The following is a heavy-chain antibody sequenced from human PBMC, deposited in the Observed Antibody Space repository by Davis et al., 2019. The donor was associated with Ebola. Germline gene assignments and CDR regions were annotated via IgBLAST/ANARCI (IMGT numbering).Heavy chain of an antibody. D-gene: IGHD1-26*01. V-gene: IGHV3-74*01. CDR1: GFTFSSFW. J-gene: IGHJ3*02. CDR3: VKDTSNIWFDI. CDR2: ISPDGGRT. Sequence: GESLKISCAASGFTFSSFWLHWVRQAPGKGLLWVSRISPDGGRTGYADSVRGRFTISRDNSKNTLYLQMNGLRVEDTAIYFCVKDTSNIWFDIWGQGTMVTVSS.